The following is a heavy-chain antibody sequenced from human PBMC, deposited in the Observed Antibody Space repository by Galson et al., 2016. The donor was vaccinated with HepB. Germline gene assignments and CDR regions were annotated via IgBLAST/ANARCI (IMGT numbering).Heavy chain of an antibody. V-gene: IGHV3-23*01. CDR2: ISGSGGST. J-gene: IGHJ6*04. Sequence: SLRLSCAASGFTFSSYVMSWVRQAPGKGLEWVSTISGSGGSTDYADSVMGRVTISRDNSKNTLYLRMNSLRVGDTAVYYCAKGLGRVQRWSEWGLDVWGKGTTVTVSS. CDR1: GFTFSSYV. CDR3: AKGLGRVQRWSEWGLDV. D-gene: IGHD5-18*01.